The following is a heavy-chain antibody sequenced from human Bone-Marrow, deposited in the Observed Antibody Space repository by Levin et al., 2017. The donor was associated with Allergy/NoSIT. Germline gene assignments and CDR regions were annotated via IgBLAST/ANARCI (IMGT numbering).Heavy chain of an antibody. D-gene: IGHD6-13*01. Sequence: AGGSLRLSCAASGFTFSYYWMTWVRQAPGKGLEWVANIKQDGSEKYYVDSVKGRFTISRDNAKKSLYLQMNSLRVEDTAVYYCARDPVAAAGTGGGCDGMDVWGQGTAVTVSS. CDR1: GFTFSYYW. CDR3: ARDPVAAAGTGGGCDGMDV. CDR2: IKQDGSEK. V-gene: IGHV3-7*01. J-gene: IGHJ6*02.